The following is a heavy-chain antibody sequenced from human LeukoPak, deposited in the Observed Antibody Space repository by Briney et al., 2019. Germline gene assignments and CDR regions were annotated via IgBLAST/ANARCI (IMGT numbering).Heavy chain of an antibody. V-gene: IGHV3-74*01. CDR3: ARAGRGYYFSGSYYTS. CDR2: IGSDGSST. Sequence: GGSLRLSCAASGFTFSSYWMHWVRQAPGKGLVWVSRIGSDGSSTCYADSVKGRFTVSRDNAKNTLYLQMNSLRAEDTAVYYCARAGRGYYFSGSYYTSWVQGTMVTVSS. J-gene: IGHJ5*02. CDR1: GFTFSSYW. D-gene: IGHD3-10*01.